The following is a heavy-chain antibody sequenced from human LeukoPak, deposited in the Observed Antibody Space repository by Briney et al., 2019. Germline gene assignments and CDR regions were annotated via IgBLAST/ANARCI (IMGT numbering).Heavy chain of an antibody. CDR2: IDHSGST. D-gene: IGHD3-3*01. J-gene: IGHJ4*02. V-gene: IGHV4-34*01. CDR1: GGSSSGYY. Sequence: SETLSLTCAVYGGSSSGYYWSWIRQPPGKGLEWIGEIDHSGSTNYNPSLKSRVTISVDTSKNQFSLRLSSVTAADTAVYYCARATETRNDFWSAYYIDYWGQGTLVTVSS. CDR3: ARATETRNDFWSAYYIDY.